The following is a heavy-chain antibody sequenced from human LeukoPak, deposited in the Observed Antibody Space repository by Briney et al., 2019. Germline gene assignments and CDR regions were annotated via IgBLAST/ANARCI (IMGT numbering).Heavy chain of an antibody. CDR2: ISSSGGRT. J-gene: IGHJ4*02. D-gene: IGHD5-18*01. CDR1: TFTFSSYG. Sequence: PGGSLRLSCAASTFTFSSYGMSWVRQAPGKGLEWVSHISSSGGRTYYADSVKGRFTISRDNSKNTLYLQMNSLRAEDTAVYYCAKGAWIQLWLPYDYWGQGTLVTVSS. V-gene: IGHV3-23*01. CDR3: AKGAWIQLWLPYDY.